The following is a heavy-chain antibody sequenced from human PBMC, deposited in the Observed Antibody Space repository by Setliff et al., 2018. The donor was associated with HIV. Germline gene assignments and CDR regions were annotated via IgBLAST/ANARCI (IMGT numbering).Heavy chain of an antibody. Sequence: PGGSLRLSCATSGFAFSDYDFHWVRQVTGEGLEWVSAIGTGGDTYYADSVKGRFTISRENARNSLYLQMNNVRAGDTAVYYCASVLRYYGSGSYPFGYWGQGTLVTVSS. V-gene: IGHV3-13*01. CDR2: IGTGGDT. CDR1: GFAFSDYD. CDR3: ASVLRYYGSGSYPFGY. J-gene: IGHJ4*02. D-gene: IGHD3-10*01.